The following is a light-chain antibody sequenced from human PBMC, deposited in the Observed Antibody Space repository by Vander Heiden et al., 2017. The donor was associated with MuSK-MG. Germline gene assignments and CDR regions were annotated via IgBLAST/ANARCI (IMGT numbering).Light chain of an antibody. CDR2: AAS. J-gene: IGKJ2*01. CDR1: QSISSY. CDR3: QQRYSNDVMYT. V-gene: IGKV1-39*01. Sequence: DIQMTQYPSSLSASVGDRVTITCRASQSISSYLNWYQQKPGKAPKLLIYAASSLQTGVTSRFSGSGDATAVTLTISSRLPDDFEAYYCQQRYSNDVMYTFGQGTKLEIK.